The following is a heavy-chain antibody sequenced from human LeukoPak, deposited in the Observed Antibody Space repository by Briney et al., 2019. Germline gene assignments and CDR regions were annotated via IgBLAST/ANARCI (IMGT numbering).Heavy chain of an antibody. V-gene: IGHV3-7*01. D-gene: IGHD4-11*01. CDR1: GFTFTNYW. CDR3: AKDRSNYLFDY. J-gene: IGHJ4*02. CDR2: IKQDGSEK. Sequence: GGSLRLSCAASGFTFTNYWMTWVRQAPGKGLEWVANIKQDGSEKYYADSVKGRFTISRDNAKNSLYLQMNSLRAEDTAVYYCAKDRSNYLFDYWGQGTLVTVSS.